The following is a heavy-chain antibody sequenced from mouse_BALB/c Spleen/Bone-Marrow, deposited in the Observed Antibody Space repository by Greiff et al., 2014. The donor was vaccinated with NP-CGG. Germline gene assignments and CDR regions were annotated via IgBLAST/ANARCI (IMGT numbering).Heavy chain of an antibody. CDR1: GYTFTSYD. J-gene: IGHJ4*01. V-gene: IGHV1S56*01. D-gene: IGHD2-3*01. CDR3: AHDGLLPGMDY. CDR2: IFPGDNST. Sequence: QVQLQQPGAELVKPGASVKLSCKASGYTFTSYDINWVRQRPEQGLEWIGWIFPGDNSTKYNEKFKGKATLATDKSSSTAYMQLSRLTSEDSAVYFCAHDGLLPGMDYWGQGTSVTVSS.